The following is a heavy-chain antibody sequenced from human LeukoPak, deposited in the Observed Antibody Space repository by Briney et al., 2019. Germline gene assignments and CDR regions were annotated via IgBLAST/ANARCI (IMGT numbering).Heavy chain of an antibody. V-gene: IGHV4-38-2*02. Sequence: SETLSLTCTVSGYSISSGYYWGWIRQPPGKGLEWIGSIYHSGSTYYNPSLKSRVTISVDTSKNRFSLKLSSVTAADTAVYYCAREAQWLTDYWGQGTLVTVSS. CDR1: GYSISSGYY. J-gene: IGHJ4*02. CDR2: IYHSGST. D-gene: IGHD6-19*01. CDR3: AREAQWLTDY.